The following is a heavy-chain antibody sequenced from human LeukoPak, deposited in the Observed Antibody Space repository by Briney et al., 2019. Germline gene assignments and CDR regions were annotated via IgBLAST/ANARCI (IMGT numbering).Heavy chain of an antibody. D-gene: IGHD3-16*01. J-gene: IGHJ4*02. CDR1: GGTFSSYA. CDR2: IIPIFGTA. Sequence: SVKVSCKASGGTFSSYAISWVRQAPGQGLEWMGGIIPIFGTANYAQKFQGRVTFSRDTSKTTAYMEVSSLRSDDTAVYYCARGRLSLITARANFFDYWGQGTRVTVSS. V-gene: IGHV1-69*05. CDR3: ARGRLSLITARANFFDY.